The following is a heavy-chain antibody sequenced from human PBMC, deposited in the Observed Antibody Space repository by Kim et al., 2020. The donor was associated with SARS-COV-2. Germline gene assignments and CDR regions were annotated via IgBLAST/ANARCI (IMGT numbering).Heavy chain of an antibody. V-gene: IGHV4-39*01. CDR2: IYYSGST. J-gene: IGHJ4*02. CDR3: ARTNVLRYFEGGY. CDR1: GGSISSTGHY. D-gene: IGHD3-9*01. Sequence: SETLSLTCTVSGGSISSTGHYWGWIRQPPGKGLEWVGSIYYSGSTYYNPSLKSRVTISVDTSKNQFSLRLRPVTAADTAVNFCARTNVLRYFEGGYWGQG.